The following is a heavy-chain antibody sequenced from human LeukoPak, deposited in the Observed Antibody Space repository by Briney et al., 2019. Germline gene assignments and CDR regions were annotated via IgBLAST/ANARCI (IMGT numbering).Heavy chain of an antibody. CDR3: ARAISYDSRGGPAFDI. J-gene: IGHJ3*02. V-gene: IGHV3-74*01. D-gene: IGHD3-3*01. Sequence: QPGGSLRLSCAASGFTFSSYWMHWVRQAPGKGLVWVSRINSDGSSTTYADSVKGRFTISRDNAKNTLYLQMNSLRAEDTAVYYCARAISYDSRGGPAFDIWGQGTMVTVSS. CDR2: INSDGSST. CDR1: GFTFSSYW.